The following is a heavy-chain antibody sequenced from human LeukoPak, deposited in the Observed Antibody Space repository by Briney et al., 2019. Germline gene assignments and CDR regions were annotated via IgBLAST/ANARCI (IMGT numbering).Heavy chain of an antibody. Sequence: GGSLRLSCAASGFTFSSYAMSWVRQAPGKGLEWVSAISGSGGSTYYADSVKGRFTISRDNSKNTLCLQMNSLRAEDTAVYYCAKVSGYSSSWYVGWFDPWGQGTLVTVSS. V-gene: IGHV3-23*01. D-gene: IGHD6-13*01. CDR1: GFTFSSYA. CDR2: ISGSGGST. CDR3: AKVSGYSSSWYVGWFDP. J-gene: IGHJ5*02.